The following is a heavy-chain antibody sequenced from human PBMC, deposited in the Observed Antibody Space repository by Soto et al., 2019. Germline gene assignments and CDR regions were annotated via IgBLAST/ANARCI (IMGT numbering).Heavy chain of an antibody. CDR1: GGTFSSYA. V-gene: IGHV1-69*01. Sequence: SVKVSCKASGGTFSSYAISWVRQAPGQGLEWMGGIIPIFGTANYAQKFQGRVTITADESTSTAYMELSSLRSEDTAVYYCARRCGSYYSYNFFDYYQYVIDFWGQGTTVTVSS. D-gene: IGHD2-15*01. CDR2: IIPIFGTA. CDR3: ARRCGSYYSYNFFDYYQYVIDF. J-gene: IGHJ6*02.